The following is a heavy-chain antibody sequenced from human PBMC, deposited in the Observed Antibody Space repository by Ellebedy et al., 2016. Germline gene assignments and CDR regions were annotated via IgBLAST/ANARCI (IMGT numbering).Heavy chain of an antibody. D-gene: IGHD3-10*01. J-gene: IGHJ6*02. CDR2: KYTRGTS. CDR1: GFPFSTYA. V-gene: IGHV4-4*08. Sequence: ESLKISCAASGFPFSTYAMGWVRQPPGKGLEWIGLKYTRGTSTYDPSLKSRATISIDTSNNQFSLRLTSLTAADTAVYYCARDHYGSLDVWGQGITVTVSS. CDR3: ARDHYGSLDV.